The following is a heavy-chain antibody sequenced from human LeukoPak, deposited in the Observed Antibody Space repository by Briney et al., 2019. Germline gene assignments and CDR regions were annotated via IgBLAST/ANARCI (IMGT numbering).Heavy chain of an antibody. CDR1: GFTFSSYS. CDR2: ISSSTNTI. J-gene: IGHJ3*02. V-gene: IGHV3-48*04. Sequence: GGSLRLSCAASGFTFSSYSMNWVRQAPGKGLEWVSYISSSTNTIDYADSVKGRFTISRDNAKNSLYLQMNSLRAEDTAMYYCARGSNAFAIWGQGTMVTVSS. CDR3: ARGSNAFAI.